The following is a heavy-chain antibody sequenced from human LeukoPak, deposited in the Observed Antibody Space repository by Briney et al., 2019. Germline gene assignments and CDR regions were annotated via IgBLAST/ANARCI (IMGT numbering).Heavy chain of an antibody. CDR2: IYYSGST. Sequence: SETLSLTCTVSGGSISSGGYYWSWIRQHPGKGLEWIGYIYYSGSTYYNPSLKSRVTISVDTSKNQFSLKLSSVTAADTAVYYCGTRRPWNYYYYYGMDVWGQGTTVTVSS. CDR3: GTRRPWNYYYYYGMDV. V-gene: IGHV4-31*03. D-gene: IGHD1-1*01. CDR1: GGSISSGGYY. J-gene: IGHJ6*02.